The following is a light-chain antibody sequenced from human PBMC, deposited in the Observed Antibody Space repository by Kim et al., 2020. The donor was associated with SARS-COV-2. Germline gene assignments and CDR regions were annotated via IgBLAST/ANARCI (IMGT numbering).Light chain of an antibody. V-gene: IGLV1-44*01. J-gene: IGLJ1*01. Sequence: GQSVTLSCSGRSSNIGGNTVNWYQQFPGTAPKLLIYRNNQRPSRVPDRFSGSKSGTSASLAISGLQSEDEADYYCAAWDGGLDGYVFGTGTKVTVL. CDR3: AAWDGGLDGYV. CDR2: RNN. CDR1: SSNIGGNT.